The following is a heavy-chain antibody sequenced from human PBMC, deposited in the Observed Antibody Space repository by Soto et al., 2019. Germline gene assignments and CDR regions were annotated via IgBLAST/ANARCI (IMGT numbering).Heavy chain of an antibody. J-gene: IGHJ4*02. D-gene: IGHD6-13*01. CDR3: ARGGIH. Sequence: EVRLVESGGGSGQPGGSLRLSCVASGYTFNSHAMNWIRQTPGKGLEWISSISGSGTTKYADSVKGRFTISRDNAHKSIYLEMNSLRVEDTAVYYCARGGIHWGQGALVTVSS. CDR2: ISGSGTT. V-gene: IGHV3-48*03. CDR1: GYTFNSHA.